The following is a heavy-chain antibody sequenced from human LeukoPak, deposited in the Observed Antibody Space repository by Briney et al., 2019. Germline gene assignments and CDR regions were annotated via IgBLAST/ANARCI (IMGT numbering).Heavy chain of an antibody. CDR3: ARGTRPDSSGYTYYYYGMDV. CDR2: ISSSSLYI. V-gene: IGHV3-21*01. CDR1: EFTFRSYT. Sequence: GGSLRLSCAASEFTFRSYTMSWVRQAPGKGLEWVASISSSSLYIYHADSVKGRFIISRDNAKTSLFLQMNSLRADDTAVYFCARGTRPDSSGYTYYYYGMDVWGQGTTVTVSS. J-gene: IGHJ6*02. D-gene: IGHD3-22*01.